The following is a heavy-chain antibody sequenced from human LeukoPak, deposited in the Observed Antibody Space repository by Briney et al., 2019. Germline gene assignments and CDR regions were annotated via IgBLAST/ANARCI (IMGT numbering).Heavy chain of an antibody. V-gene: IGHV3-64D*09. CDR1: GFTFSSYA. Sequence: PGGSLRLSCSASGFTFSSYAMHWVRQAPGQGPQSVSPISSNGGSTYYADSVKGRFTISRDNSKNTLYLQMSSLRAEDTAVYYCVKDHYYDSSGYYYVGAFDIWGQGTMVTVSS. D-gene: IGHD3-22*01. CDR3: VKDHYYDSSGYYYVGAFDI. CDR2: ISSNGGST. J-gene: IGHJ3*02.